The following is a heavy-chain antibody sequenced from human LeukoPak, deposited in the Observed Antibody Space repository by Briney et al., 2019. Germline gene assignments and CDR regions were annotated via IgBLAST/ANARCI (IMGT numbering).Heavy chain of an antibody. Sequence: GGSLRLSCAASGFTFSSYTMNWVRQAPGKGLERVSYISSSSHYIYYADSVKGRFTISRDNAKNSLYLQMNSLRAEDTAVYYCARDSSSTQQLWFVYWGQGTLVTVSS. CDR3: ARDSSSTQQLWFVY. V-gene: IGHV3-21*01. CDR1: GFTFSSYT. CDR2: ISSSSHYI. J-gene: IGHJ4*02. D-gene: IGHD5-18*01.